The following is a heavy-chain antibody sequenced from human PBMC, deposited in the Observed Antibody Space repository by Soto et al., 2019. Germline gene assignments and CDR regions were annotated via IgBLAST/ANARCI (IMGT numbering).Heavy chain of an antibody. CDR1: GGSISSGDYY. Sequence: SETLSLTCTVSGGSISSGDYYWSWIRQPPGKGLEWIGYIYYSGSTYYNPSLKSRVTISVDTSKNQFSLKLSSVTAADTAVYYCASIMGAIHFDYWGQGTLVTVSS. D-gene: IGHD1-26*01. V-gene: IGHV4-30-4*01. J-gene: IGHJ4*02. CDR2: IYYSGST. CDR3: ASIMGAIHFDY.